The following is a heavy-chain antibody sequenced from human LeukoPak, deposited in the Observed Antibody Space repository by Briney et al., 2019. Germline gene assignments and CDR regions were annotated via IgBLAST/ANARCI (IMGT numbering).Heavy chain of an antibody. V-gene: IGHV4-59*01. D-gene: IGHD2-2*01. CDR2: IYYSWST. CDR1: GGSISSYY. CDR3: AREYCSSTSCP. J-gene: IGHJ5*02. Sequence: PSETLSLTCTVSGGSISSYYWSWIRQPPGKGLEWIGYIYYSWSTNYNPSLKSRVTISVDTSKNQFSLKLSSVTAADTAVYYCAREYCSSTSCPWGQGTLVTVSS.